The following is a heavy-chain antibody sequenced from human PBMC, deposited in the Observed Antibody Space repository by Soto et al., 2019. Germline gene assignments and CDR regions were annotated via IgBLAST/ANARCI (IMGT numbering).Heavy chain of an antibody. CDR3: ASSPRGYSDDAFDI. J-gene: IGHJ3*02. V-gene: IGHV1-69*13. CDR1: GGTFSSYA. D-gene: IGHD2-15*01. CDR2: IIPIFGTA. Sequence: ASVKVSCKASGGTFSSYAISWVRQAPGQGLEWMGGIIPIFGTANYAQKFQGRVTITADESTSTAYMELSSLRSEDTAVYYCASSPRGYSDDAFDIWGQGTMVTVSS.